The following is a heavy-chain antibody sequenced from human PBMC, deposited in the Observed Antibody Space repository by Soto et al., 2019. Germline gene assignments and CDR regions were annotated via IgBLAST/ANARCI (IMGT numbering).Heavy chain of an antibody. CDR3: AKSQLELLHNYGMDV. V-gene: IGHV3-30-3*02. CDR1: GFTFSSSA. D-gene: IGHD1-7*01. Sequence: PGGSLRLSCAASGFTFSSSAMHWVRQAPGKGLEWVAVISYDGSNKYYAVSVKGRFTISRDNSKNTLYLQMNSLRAEDTAVYYCAKSQLELLHNYGMDVWGQGTTVTVSS. CDR2: ISYDGSNK. J-gene: IGHJ6*02.